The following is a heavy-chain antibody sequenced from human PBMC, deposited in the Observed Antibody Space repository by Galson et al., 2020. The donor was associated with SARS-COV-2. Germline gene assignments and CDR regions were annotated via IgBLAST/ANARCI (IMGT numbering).Heavy chain of an antibody. CDR3: ASARGAYPYWYFDL. CDR2: IYYSGTT. CDR1: GGSISSADYY. V-gene: IGHV4-30-4*01. D-gene: IGHD5-12*01. J-gene: IGHJ2*01. Sequence: ASETLSLTCTVSGGSISSADYYWNWIRQTPGKGLEWIGYIYYSGTTYHNPSLKGRLTISVDTSKHQFSLKLTSVTAADTAVYYCASARGAYPYWYFDLWGRGTLVTVSS.